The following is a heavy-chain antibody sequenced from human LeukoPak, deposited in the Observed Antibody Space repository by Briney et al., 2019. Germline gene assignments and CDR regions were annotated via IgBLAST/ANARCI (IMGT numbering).Heavy chain of an antibody. CDR3: AIDGGLYSGSYYIDY. J-gene: IGHJ4*02. D-gene: IGHD1-26*01. Sequence: PGGFLTLSCAASGFTFDDYAMHWVRQAPGKGLEWVSLISWYGGSTYYADSVKGRLTISRDNRKNSLYLQMHILRAEDTALYYCAIDGGLYSGSYYIDYWGQGTMVTVSS. V-gene: IGHV3-43D*04. CDR2: ISWYGGST. CDR1: GFTFDDYA.